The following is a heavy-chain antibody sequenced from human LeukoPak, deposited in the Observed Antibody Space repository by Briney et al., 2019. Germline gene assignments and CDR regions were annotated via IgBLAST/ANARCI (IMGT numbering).Heavy chain of an antibody. V-gene: IGHV3-23*01. CDR1: GFTFISYA. Sequence: PGGSLRLSCAASGFTFISYAMSWVRQAPGKGLEWVSAISGSGGSTYYADSVKGRFTISRDNSKNTLYLQMNSLRAEDTAVYYCAKEKGILWFGEFGMDVWGKGTTVTVSS. J-gene: IGHJ6*04. CDR3: AKEKGILWFGEFGMDV. CDR2: ISGSGGST. D-gene: IGHD3-10*01.